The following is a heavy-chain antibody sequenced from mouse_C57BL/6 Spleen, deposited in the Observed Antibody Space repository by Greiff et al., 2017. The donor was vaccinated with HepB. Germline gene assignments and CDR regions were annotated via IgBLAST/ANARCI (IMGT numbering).Heavy chain of an antibody. J-gene: IGHJ2*01. Sequence: VQLQQSGAELVKPGASVKICCKASGYTFTDYYINWVKQRPGQGLEWIGKIGPGSGSTYYNEKFKGKATLTADKASRTAYMQLSSLTSEDSAVYFCARAGDGSSFHYFDYWGQGTTLTVSS. CDR1: GYTFTDYY. CDR3: ARAGDGSSFHYFDY. V-gene: IGHV1-77*01. D-gene: IGHD1-1*01. CDR2: IGPGSGST.